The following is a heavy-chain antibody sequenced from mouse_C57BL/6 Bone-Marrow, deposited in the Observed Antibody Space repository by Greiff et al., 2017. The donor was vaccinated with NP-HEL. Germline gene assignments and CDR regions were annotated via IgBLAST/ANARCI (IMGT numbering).Heavy chain of an antibody. Sequence: EVKLVESGPELVKPGASVKIPCKASGYTFTDYNMDWVKQSHGKSLEWIGDINPNNGGTIYNQKFKGKATLTVDKSSSTAYMELRSLTSEDTAVYYCARCPYYYGSFDYWGQGTTLTVSS. D-gene: IGHD1-1*01. CDR2: INPNNGGT. CDR1: GYTFTDYN. J-gene: IGHJ2*01. V-gene: IGHV1-18*01. CDR3: ARCPYYYGSFDY.